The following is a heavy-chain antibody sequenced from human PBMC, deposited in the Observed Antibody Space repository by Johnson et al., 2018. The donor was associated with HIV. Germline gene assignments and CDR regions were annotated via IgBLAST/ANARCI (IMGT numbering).Heavy chain of an antibody. Sequence: LVESGGRLVQPGRSLRLSCAASGFIFDDYAMHWVRQVPGKGLEWVSGISWNSGRIGYADFVKGRFTISRDNAKNSLYLQMSSLRPEDTALYYCAKDMGCGADCYQISITMTVGGAFDIWGQGTMVTVSS. D-gene: IGHD2-21*02. CDR1: GFIFDDYA. CDR2: ISWNSGRI. J-gene: IGHJ3*02. CDR3: AKDMGCGADCYQISITMTVGGAFDI. V-gene: IGHV3-9*01.